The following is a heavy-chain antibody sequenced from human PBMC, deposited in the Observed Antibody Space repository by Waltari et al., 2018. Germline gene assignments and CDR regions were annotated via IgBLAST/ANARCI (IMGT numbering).Heavy chain of an antibody. CDR2: GSTYDGDT. D-gene: IGHD6-19*01. Sequence: QVQLVQSGAEVKRPGASVKVSCKTSGYTFIRYGVDWVRQAPGQGLEWMGWGSTYDGDTMYAQKFQGRVTMTRDTSISTAYREVSRLRSDETAVYYCAWSVAGTGFEYWGQGTLVTVAS. CDR1: GYTFIRYG. V-gene: IGHV1-18*01. J-gene: IGHJ4*02. CDR3: AWSVAGTGFEY.